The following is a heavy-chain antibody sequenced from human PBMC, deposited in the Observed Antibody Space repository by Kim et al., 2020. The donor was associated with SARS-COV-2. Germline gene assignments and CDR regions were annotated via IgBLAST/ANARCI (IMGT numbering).Heavy chain of an antibody. CDR2: INHSGST. V-gene: IGHV4-34*01. J-gene: IGHJ4*02. CDR1: GGSFSGYY. CDR3: ARGRGRSSSWYGPSSYYFDY. D-gene: IGHD6-13*01. Sequence: SETLSLTCAVYGGSFSGYYWSWIRQPPGKGLEWIGEINHSGSTNYNPSLKSRVTISVDTSKNQFSLKLSSVTAADTAVYYCARGRGRSSSWYGPSSYYFDYWGQGTLVTVSS.